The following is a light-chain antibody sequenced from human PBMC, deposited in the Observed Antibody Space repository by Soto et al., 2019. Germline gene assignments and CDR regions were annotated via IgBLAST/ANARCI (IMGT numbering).Light chain of an antibody. Sequence: DIQMTQSPSTLSASVGDTVTITCRASQSISSWLAWYQQKPGKAPKLLIYRASTLQSGVPSRFSASGSGTEFILTTSSLQPDDFATYYCQLYNTYSGTFGQGTKVDIK. CDR1: QSISSW. CDR2: RAS. CDR3: QLYNTYSGT. J-gene: IGKJ1*01. V-gene: IGKV1-5*03.